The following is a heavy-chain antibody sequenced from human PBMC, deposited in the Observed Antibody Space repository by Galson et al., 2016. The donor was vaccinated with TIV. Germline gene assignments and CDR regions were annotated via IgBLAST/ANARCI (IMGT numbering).Heavy chain of an antibody. Sequence: QSGAEVKKPGESLKISCKCSGFSFTSYWIAWVRQMPGKGLEWMGLIYPDDSNTTYSPSFQGQVTLSVDKSITTAYLHWSGLKASDTAMYYCGSEQYIEWWGQGTLVTVSS. V-gene: IGHV5-51*03. CDR3: GSEQYIEW. CDR2: IYPDDSNT. D-gene: IGHD2-15*01. CDR1: GFSFTSYW. J-gene: IGHJ1*01.